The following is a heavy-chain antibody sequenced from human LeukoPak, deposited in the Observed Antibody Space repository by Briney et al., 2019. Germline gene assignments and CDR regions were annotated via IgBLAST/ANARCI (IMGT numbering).Heavy chain of an antibody. Sequence: PSETLSLTCAVSGYSISSGYYWGWIRRPPGKGREGIGRSYHGGSTYYNPSLKRRVTISVDTSKNHFSLKLSSVTAADTAVYYCARDLRDSSGVAAVWGKGTTVTVSS. CDR3: ARDLRDSSGVAAV. CDR2: SYHGGST. D-gene: IGHD3-22*01. CDR1: GYSISSGYY. V-gene: IGHV4-38-2*02. J-gene: IGHJ6*04.